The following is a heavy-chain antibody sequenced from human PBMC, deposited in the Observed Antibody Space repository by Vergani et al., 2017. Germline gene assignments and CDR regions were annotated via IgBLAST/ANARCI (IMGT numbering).Heavy chain of an antibody. J-gene: IGHJ6*03. V-gene: IGHV3-30*18. D-gene: IGHD6-6*01. Sequence: QVQLVESGGGVVQPGRSLRLSCAASGFTFSSYGMHWVRQAPGKGLEWVAVISYDGSNKYYADSVKGRFTISRDNSKNTLYLQMNSLRAEDTAVYYCAKGVGGSYSSSYEYYYYMDVWGKGTTVTVSS. CDR2: ISYDGSNK. CDR1: GFTFSSYG. CDR3: AKGVGGSYSSSYEYYYYMDV.